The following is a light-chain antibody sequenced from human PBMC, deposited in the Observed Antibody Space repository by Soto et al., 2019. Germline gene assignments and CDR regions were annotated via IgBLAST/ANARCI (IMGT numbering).Light chain of an antibody. CDR1: QSISSSY. V-gene: IGKV3-20*01. J-gene: IGKJ1*01. Sequence: ERALKRCVDTGSLRIAEKDTLSCIASQSISSSYLAWYQQKPGQAPRLLIYGASNRATAIPDRFSGSGSGTDFTLTISRLEPEDFAVYYCQQNDDSPGTFGQGTKVDIK. CDR2: GAS. CDR3: QQNDDSPGT.